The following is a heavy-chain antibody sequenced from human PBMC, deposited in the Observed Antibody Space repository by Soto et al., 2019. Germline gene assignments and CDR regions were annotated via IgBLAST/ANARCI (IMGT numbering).Heavy chain of an antibody. CDR2: IHSSGST. Sequence: PSETLSLTCTVSGVSISSFYWSWIWQPAGKGLEWIGRIHSSGSTNQNPSLKSRVTMSVGTSNNQFSLKVSSVTAADTAVYYCALVAARRSSGMDVWGQWTTVTV. J-gene: IGHJ6*02. D-gene: IGHD6-6*01. V-gene: IGHV4-4*07. CDR1: GVSISSFY. CDR3: ALVAARRSSGMDV.